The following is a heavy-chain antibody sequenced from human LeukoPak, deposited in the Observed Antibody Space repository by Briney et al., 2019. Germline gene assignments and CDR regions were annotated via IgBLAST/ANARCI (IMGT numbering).Heavy chain of an antibody. CDR3: ARDQARGGYADAFDI. Sequence: PSETLSLTCTVSGGSINSYYWSWIRQPPGKGLEWIGYIYYSGSTNYNPSLKSRVTISVDTPKNQFSLKLSSVTAADTAVYYCARDQARGGYADAFDIWGQGTMVTVSS. V-gene: IGHV4-59*01. D-gene: IGHD5-24*01. CDR2: IYYSGST. J-gene: IGHJ3*02. CDR1: GGSINSYY.